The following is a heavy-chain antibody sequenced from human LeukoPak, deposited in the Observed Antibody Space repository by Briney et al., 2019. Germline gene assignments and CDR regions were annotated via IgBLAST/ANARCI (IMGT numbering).Heavy chain of an antibody. CDR3: ARTRLGELSPLFDY. CDR1: GGSISSSSYY. J-gene: IGHJ4*02. CDR2: IYYSGST. D-gene: IGHD3-16*02. Sequence: SETLSLTCTVSGGSISSSSYYWGWIRQPPGKGLEWIGSIYYSGSTYYNPSLKSRVTISVDTSKNQFSLKLSSVTAADTAVYYCARTRLGELSPLFDYWGQGTLVTVSS. V-gene: IGHV4-39*07.